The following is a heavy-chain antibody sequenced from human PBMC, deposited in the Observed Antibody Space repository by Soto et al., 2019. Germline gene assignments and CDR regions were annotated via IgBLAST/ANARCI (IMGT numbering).Heavy chain of an antibody. CDR3: AGFLTTVTTLGACDI. D-gene: IGHD4-4*01. CDR2: IIPIFGTA. J-gene: IGHJ3*02. CDR1: GGTFSSYA. V-gene: IGHV1-69*01. Sequence: QVQLVQSGAEVKKPGSSVKVSCKASGGTFSSYAISWVRQTPGQGLEWMGGIIPIFGTANYAQKFQGRVTDTADVSPSAAYKGLSSLKSGDTAVYYCAGFLTTVTTLGACDIWGQGTMVTVSS.